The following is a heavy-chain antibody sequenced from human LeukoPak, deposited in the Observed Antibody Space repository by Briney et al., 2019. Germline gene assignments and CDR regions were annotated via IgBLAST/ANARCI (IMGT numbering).Heavy chain of an antibody. CDR1: GGSIRNFY. Sequence: SETLSLPCTVSGGSIRNFYWSWIRQPPGKELEWIGYIYYSGSTNYNPSLTRRVTLSVDTSKNQFSLNLTSVTAADTCVYYCARPSRTGSGWYAFDIWGQGTMVTVSS. CDR2: IYYSGST. J-gene: IGHJ3*02. CDR3: ARPSRTGSGWYAFDI. D-gene: IGHD3-22*01. V-gene: IGHV4-59*08.